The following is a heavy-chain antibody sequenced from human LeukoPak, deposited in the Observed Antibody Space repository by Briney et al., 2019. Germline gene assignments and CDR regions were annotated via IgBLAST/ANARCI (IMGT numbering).Heavy chain of an antibody. D-gene: IGHD5-18*01. CDR2: VNHSGST. V-gene: IGHV4-34*01. CDR1: GGSFSGYY. J-gene: IGHJ3*02. CDR3: ARHRRDGRYSHAFDI. Sequence: SETLSLTCAVYGGSFSGYYWNWIRQPPGKGLEWIGEVNHSGSTNNNPSLKSRVTISVDTSKNQFSLKLNSVTAADTAVYYCARHRRDGRYSHAFDIWGQGTMVTVSS.